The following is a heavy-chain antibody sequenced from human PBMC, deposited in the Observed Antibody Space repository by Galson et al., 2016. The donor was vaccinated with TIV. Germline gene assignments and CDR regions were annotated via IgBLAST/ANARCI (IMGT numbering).Heavy chain of an antibody. J-gene: IGHJ4*02. D-gene: IGHD2-15*01. CDR1: GYTLSHYY. Sequence: SVKVSCKASGYTLSHYYMHWVRQAPGQGIEWVGVIDPLGGGTTYAPQFQGRVTMTRDTSTSTVYMELTSLKSDDTAIFYCATFSGARGPFDYWGQGTLVAVSS. V-gene: IGHV1-46*01. CDR2: IDPLGGGT. CDR3: ATFSGARGPFDY.